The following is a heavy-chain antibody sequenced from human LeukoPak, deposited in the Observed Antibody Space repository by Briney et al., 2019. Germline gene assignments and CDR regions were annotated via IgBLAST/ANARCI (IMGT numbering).Heavy chain of an antibody. V-gene: IGHV4-31*03. Sequence: PSETLSLTCTVSGGSISSGDYYWTWIRQHPGKGLEWIGYIYSSGSAYYDPSLKSRLTMSVDTSKNQFSLKMSSVTAADTAVYYCAGGGRSGYLFEYWGQGTLVTVSS. CDR1: GGSISSGDYY. CDR3: AGGGRSGYLFEY. D-gene: IGHD3-22*01. CDR2: IYSSGSA. J-gene: IGHJ4*02.